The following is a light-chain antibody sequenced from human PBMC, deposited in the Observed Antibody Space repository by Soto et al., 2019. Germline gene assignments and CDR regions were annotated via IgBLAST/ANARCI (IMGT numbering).Light chain of an antibody. CDR3: CSFAGGSTYV. CDR1: SSDVGSYNL. Sequence: QSVLTQPASVSGSPGQSITLSCTGTSSDVGSYNLVSWYQQHPGKPPKLMISEGGKRPSGVSNRFSGSKSGNTASLTISGLQAEDEADYYCCSFAGGSTYVFGTGTKLTVL. V-gene: IGLV2-23*01. CDR2: EGG. J-gene: IGLJ1*01.